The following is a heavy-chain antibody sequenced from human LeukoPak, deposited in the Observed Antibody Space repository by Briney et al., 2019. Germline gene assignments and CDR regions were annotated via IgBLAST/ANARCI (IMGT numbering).Heavy chain of an antibody. CDR1: GGSFSGYY. V-gene: IGHV4-34*01. J-gene: IGHJ4*02. CDR2: INHSGST. D-gene: IGHD6-19*01. Sequence: SSETLSLTCAVYGGSFSGYYWSWIRQPPGKGLEWIGEINHSGSTNYNPSLKSRVTISVDTSKNQFSLKLSSVTAADTAVYYCARDCIAVAGTPFDYWGQGTLVTVSS. CDR3: ARDCIAVAGTPFDY.